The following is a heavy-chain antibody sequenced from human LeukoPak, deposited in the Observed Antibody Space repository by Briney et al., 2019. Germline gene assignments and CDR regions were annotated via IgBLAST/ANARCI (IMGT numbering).Heavy chain of an antibody. D-gene: IGHD3-10*01. V-gene: IGHV4-39*01. Sequence: PPETLSLTCTVSGGSISSSSYYWGWIRQPPGKGLEWIGSIYYSGSTYYNPSLKSRVTISVDTSKNQFSLKLSSVTAADTAVYYCARQYPRWSLSAFDIWGQGTMVTVSS. J-gene: IGHJ3*02. CDR2: IYYSGST. CDR3: ARQYPRWSLSAFDI. CDR1: GGSISSSSYY.